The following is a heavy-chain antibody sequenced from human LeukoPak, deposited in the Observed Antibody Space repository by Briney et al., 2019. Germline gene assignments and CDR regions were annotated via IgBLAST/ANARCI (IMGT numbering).Heavy chain of an antibody. J-gene: IGHJ4*02. Sequence: GGSLRLSCAASGFTVSSNYMSWVRQAPGKGLEWVSVIYSGGSAYYADSVKGRFTISRDNSKNTLYLQMNSLRAEDTAVYYCASKGYSSSWFDYWGQGTLVTVSS. V-gene: IGHV3-53*01. CDR3: ASKGYSSSWFDY. CDR1: GFTVSSNY. CDR2: IYSGGSA. D-gene: IGHD6-13*01.